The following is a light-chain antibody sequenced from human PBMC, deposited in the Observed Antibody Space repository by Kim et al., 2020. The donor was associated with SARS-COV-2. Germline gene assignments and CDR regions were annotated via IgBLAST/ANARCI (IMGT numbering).Light chain of an antibody. CDR1: KLGDKY. Sequence: SYELSQPPSVSVSPGQTASITCSGDKLGDKYACWYQQRPGQSPVLVIYQDSKRPSGIPERFTGSNSGNTATLTLSGTQAMDEADYYCQAWDSRVFGGGTKLAVL. V-gene: IGLV3-1*01. CDR3: QAWDSRV. J-gene: IGLJ2*01. CDR2: QDS.